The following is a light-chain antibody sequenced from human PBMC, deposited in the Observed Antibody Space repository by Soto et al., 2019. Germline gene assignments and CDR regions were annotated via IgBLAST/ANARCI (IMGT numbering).Light chain of an antibody. J-gene: IGKJ1*01. V-gene: IGKV1-5*03. CDR1: QSISSW. CDR2: KAS. CDR3: QQYHSFSRT. Sequence: DIQMTQSPSTLSASVGDRVTITCRASQSISSWLAWYQQKPGKAPKPLINKASSLESGVPSRFSGSGSGTEFTLTISSLEPDDFATCYCQQYHSFSRTFGPGTKVEIK.